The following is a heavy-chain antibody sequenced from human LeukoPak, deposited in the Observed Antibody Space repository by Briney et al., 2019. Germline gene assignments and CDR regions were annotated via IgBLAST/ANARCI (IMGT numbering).Heavy chain of an antibody. V-gene: IGHV3-15*01. CDR1: GFTFSSYA. CDR2: IKSKFDGGTT. Sequence: PGRSLRLSCAASGFTFSSYAMHWVRQAPGKGLEWVGRIKSKFDGGTTDYPAPVKGRFTISRDDSRNTLYLQMGSLKTEDTAVYYCTTLASRSPYYYYGMDIWGQGTTVTVSS. CDR3: TTLASRSPYYYYGMDI. J-gene: IGHJ6*02.